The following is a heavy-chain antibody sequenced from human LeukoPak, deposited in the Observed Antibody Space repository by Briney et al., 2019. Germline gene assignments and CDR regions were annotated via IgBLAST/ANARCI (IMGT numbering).Heavy chain of an antibody. CDR1: GFTFSSYG. Sequence: GGSLRLSCAASGFTFSSYGMHWVRQAPGKGLEWVAFIRYDGSNKYYADSVKGRFTISRDNSKNTLYLQMNSLRAEDTAVYYCAREYSQAFDIWGQGTLVTVSS. D-gene: IGHD5-12*01. CDR3: AREYSQAFDI. V-gene: IGHV3-30*02. CDR2: IRYDGSNK. J-gene: IGHJ3*02.